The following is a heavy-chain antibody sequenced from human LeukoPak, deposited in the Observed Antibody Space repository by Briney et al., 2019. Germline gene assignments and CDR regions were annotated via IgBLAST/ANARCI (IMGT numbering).Heavy chain of an antibody. D-gene: IGHD5-24*01. V-gene: IGHV5-51*01. CDR3: ATLGHNRFLDY. CDR2: TYPGDSDT. J-gene: IGHJ4*02. Sequence: GESLRISGKASGYSFPSYWIGWVRQMPGKGLEWMGTTYPGDSDTKYSPSFQGQVTISADKSISTAYLRWSSLKASDTAMYYCATLGHNRFLDYWAQGTLVTVSS. CDR1: GYSFPSYW.